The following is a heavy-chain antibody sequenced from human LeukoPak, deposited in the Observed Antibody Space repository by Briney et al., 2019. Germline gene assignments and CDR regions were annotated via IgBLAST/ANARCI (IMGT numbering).Heavy chain of an antibody. D-gene: IGHD5-24*01. J-gene: IGHJ4*02. Sequence: PSETLSLTCAVYGGSFSGYYWSWIRQPPGKGLGWIGEISHSGSTNYNPSLKSRVTISVDTSKNEFSLKLSSVTAADTAVYYCARAAPIKLGYWGQGTLVTVSS. CDR2: ISHSGST. CDR1: GGSFSGYY. CDR3: ARAAPIKLGY. V-gene: IGHV4-34*01.